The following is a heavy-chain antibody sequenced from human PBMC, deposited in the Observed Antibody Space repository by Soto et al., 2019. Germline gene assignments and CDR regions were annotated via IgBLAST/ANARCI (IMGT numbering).Heavy chain of an antibody. CDR1: GFSLTTSGVG. CDR3: AHRILRTVFGLVMTTATYFDF. Sequence: QITLNESGPTVVKPAETLTLTCTFSGFSLTTSGVGVGWIRQSPGKAPEWLALIYWEDDKRYSASLKSRLTLNKDTSKNQLVLTMARVDPADTATYYCAHRILRTVFGLVMTTATYFDFWGQGTPVVVSS. CDR2: IYWEDDK. V-gene: IGHV2-5*02. J-gene: IGHJ4*02. D-gene: IGHD3-3*01.